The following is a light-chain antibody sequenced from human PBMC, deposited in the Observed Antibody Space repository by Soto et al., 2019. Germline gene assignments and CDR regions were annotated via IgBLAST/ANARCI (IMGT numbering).Light chain of an antibody. J-gene: IGLJ1*01. CDR2: EVN. Sequence: QSALTQPASVSGSPGQSITISCTGTSSDVGGYNYVSWYQQHPGKAPKLMIYEVNNRPSGVSNRFSGSKSGNTASLTISGLQADDEADYYCSSYTSASNLYIFGTGTKVPS. V-gene: IGLV2-14*01. CDR1: SSDVGGYNY. CDR3: SSYTSASNLYI.